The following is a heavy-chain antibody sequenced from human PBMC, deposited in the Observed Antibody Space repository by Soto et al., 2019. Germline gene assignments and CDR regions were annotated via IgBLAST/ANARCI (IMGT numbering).Heavy chain of an antibody. CDR2: FDPEDGET. D-gene: IGHD6-19*01. CDR3: AKDLKYSSGLYRGYYYYGMDV. J-gene: IGHJ6*02. V-gene: IGHV1-24*01. CDR1: GYTLTELS. Sequence: ASVKVSCKVSGYTLTELSMHWVRQAPGKGLEWMGGFDPEDGETIYAQKFQGRVTMTEDTSTDTAYMELSSLRSEDTAVYYCAKDLKYSSGLYRGYYYYGMDVRGQGTMVTVSS.